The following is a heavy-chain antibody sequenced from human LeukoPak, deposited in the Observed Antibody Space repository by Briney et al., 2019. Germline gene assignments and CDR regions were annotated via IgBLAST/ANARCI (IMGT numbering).Heavy chain of an antibody. CDR2: INHSGST. Sequence: SETLSLTCAVYGGSFSGHYWSWIRQPPGKGLEWIGEINHSGSTNYNPSLKSRVTISVDTSKNQFSLKLSSVTAADTAVYYCARGRYDFWSGYYTGNYFDYWGQGTLVTVSS. D-gene: IGHD3-3*01. V-gene: IGHV4-34*01. J-gene: IGHJ4*02. CDR1: GGSFSGHY. CDR3: ARGRYDFWSGYYTGNYFDY.